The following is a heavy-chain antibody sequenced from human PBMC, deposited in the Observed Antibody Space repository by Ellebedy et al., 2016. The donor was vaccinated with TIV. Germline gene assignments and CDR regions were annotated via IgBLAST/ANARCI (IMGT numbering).Heavy chain of an antibody. CDR1: GYTFTSYA. CDR3: ARGPVVVAAKRYYYYGMDV. Sequence: ASVKVSCKASGYTFTSYAMHWVRQAPGQRLEWMGWISAYNGNTNYAQKLQGRVTMTTDTSTSTAYMELRSLRSDDTAVYYCARGPVVVAAKRYYYYGMDVWGQGTTVTVSS. J-gene: IGHJ6*02. CDR2: ISAYNGNT. D-gene: IGHD2-15*01. V-gene: IGHV1-18*01.